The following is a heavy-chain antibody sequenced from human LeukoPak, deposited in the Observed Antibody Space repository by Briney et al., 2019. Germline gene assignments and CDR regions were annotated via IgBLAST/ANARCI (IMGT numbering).Heavy chain of an antibody. CDR2: ISSSGSTI. J-gene: IGHJ3*02. V-gene: IGHV3-48*03. CDR1: GFTFSSYE. Sequence: GGSLRLSCAASGFTFSSYEMNWVRQAPGKGLEWVSYISSSGSTIYYADSVKGRFTISRDNAKNSLYLQMNSLRAEDTAVYYCARESHDYYDSKVGAFDIWGQGTMVTVSS. D-gene: IGHD3-22*01. CDR3: ARESHDYYDSKVGAFDI.